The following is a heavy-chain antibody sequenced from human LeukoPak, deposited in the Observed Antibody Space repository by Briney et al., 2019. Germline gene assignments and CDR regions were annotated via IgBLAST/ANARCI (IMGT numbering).Heavy chain of an antibody. Sequence: PAESLRLSCAPSGFPLRDYYMSWIRQAPGKGQEWVSYTSRKDSTLYYVDSVKGRLTSSRDNGKNSRYLQTNSLRAEDTAVYDCASDKTAQVDSYYYYMDVWGKGTTVTISS. CDR2: TSRKDSTL. J-gene: IGHJ6*03. CDR1: GFPLRDYY. V-gene: IGHV3-11*04. D-gene: IGHD1-1*01. CDR3: ASDKTAQVDSYYYYMDV.